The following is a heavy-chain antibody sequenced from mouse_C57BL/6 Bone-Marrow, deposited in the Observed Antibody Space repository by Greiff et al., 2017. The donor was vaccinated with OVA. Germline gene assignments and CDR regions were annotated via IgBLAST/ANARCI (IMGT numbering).Heavy chain of an antibody. D-gene: IGHD1-1*01. CDR1: GYTFTDYY. Sequence: LVEPGASVKISCKASGYTFTDYYMNWVKQSHGKSLEWIGDINPNNGGTSYNQKFKGKATLTVDKSSSTAYMELRSLTSEDAAVYYCARGDYGGAMDYWGQGTSVTVSS. V-gene: IGHV1-26*01. J-gene: IGHJ4*01. CDR2: INPNNGGT. CDR3: ARGDYGGAMDY.